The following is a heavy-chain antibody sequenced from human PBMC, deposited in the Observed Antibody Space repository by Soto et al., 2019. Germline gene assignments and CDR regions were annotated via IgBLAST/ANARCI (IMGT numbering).Heavy chain of an antibody. V-gene: IGHV4-39*01. CDR2: IYYSGST. Sequence: PSETLSLTCTVSGGSISSSSYYWGWIRQPPGKGLEWIGSIYYSGSTYYNPSLKSRVTISVDTSKNQFSLKLSSVTAADTAVYYCARLAPLSSWYSIDYWGQGTLVTVSS. CDR3: ARLAPLSSWYSIDY. D-gene: IGHD6-13*01. J-gene: IGHJ4*02. CDR1: GGSISSSSYY.